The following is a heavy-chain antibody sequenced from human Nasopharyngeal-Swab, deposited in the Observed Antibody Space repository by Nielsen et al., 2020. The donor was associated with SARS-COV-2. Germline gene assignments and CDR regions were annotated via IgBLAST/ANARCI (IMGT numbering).Heavy chain of an antibody. CDR2: ISGSGGST. CDR1: GFTFSSYA. CDR3: AKDGGLTTFPYYYYYGMDV. J-gene: IGHJ6*02. V-gene: IGHV3-23*01. D-gene: IGHD4/OR15-4a*01. Sequence: GGSLRLSCAASGFTFSSYAKSWVRQAPGKGLEWVSAISGSGGSTYYADSVKGRFTISRDNSKNTLYLQMNSLRAEDTAVYYCAKDGGLTTFPYYYYYGMDVWGQGTTVTVSS.